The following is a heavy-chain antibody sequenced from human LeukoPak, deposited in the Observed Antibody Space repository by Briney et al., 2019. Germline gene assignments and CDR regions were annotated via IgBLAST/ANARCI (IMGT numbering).Heavy chain of an antibody. CDR2: IYYSGST. J-gene: IGHJ4*02. V-gene: IGHV4-39*01. CDR3: ARRRSYYDSSGYTTYFDY. Sequence: PSETLSLTCIVSGGFISSSSYYWGWIRQPPGKGLEWIASIYYSGSTYYNPSLKSRVTISVDTSKNQFSLKLSSVTAADTAVYYCARRRSYYDSSGYTTYFDYWGQGTLVTVSS. CDR1: GGFISSSSYY. D-gene: IGHD3-22*01.